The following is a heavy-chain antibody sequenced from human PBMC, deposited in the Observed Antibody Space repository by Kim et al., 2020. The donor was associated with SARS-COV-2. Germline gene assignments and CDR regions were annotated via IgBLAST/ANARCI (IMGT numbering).Heavy chain of an antibody. J-gene: IGHJ4*02. D-gene: IGHD5-18*01. Sequence: GGSLRLSCAASGFTFSNYAMGWVRQAPGKGLEWVSTISGSGGSTYYADSVKGRFTISRDDSKNTLYLQMNSLRAEDTAVYYCAKDREYSYGSLGAFDYWGLGTLVTVSS. CDR1: GFTFSNYA. CDR3: AKDREYSYGSLGAFDY. CDR2: ISGSGGST. V-gene: IGHV3-23*01.